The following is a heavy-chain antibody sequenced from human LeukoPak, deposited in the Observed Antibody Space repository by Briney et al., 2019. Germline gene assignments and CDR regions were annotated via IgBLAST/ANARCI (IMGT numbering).Heavy chain of an antibody. D-gene: IGHD2-15*01. J-gene: IGHJ4*02. CDR3: ARDGRYCSGGSCYSTTDFDY. CDR2: TIPILGIA. Sequence: SVKVSCKASGGTFSSYAISWVRQAPGQGLEWMGRTIPILGIANYAQKFQGRVTITADKSTSTAYMELSSLRSEDTAVYYCARDGRYCSGGSCYSTTDFDYWGQGTLVTVSS. V-gene: IGHV1-69*04. CDR1: GGTFSSYA.